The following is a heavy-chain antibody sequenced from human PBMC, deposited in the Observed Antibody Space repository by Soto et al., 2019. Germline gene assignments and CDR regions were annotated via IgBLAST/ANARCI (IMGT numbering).Heavy chain of an antibody. D-gene: IGHD3-3*01. J-gene: IGHJ6*02. CDR2: ISSSSSTI. CDR3: ARGRAYYDFWSGYPAPVDGMDV. CDR1: GFTFSSYS. Sequence: GGSLRLSCAASGFTFSSYSMNWFRQAPGKGLEWVSYISSSSSTIYYADSVKGRFTISRDNAKNSLYLQMNSLRDEDTAVYYCARGRAYYDFWSGYPAPVDGMDVWGQGTTVTVSS. V-gene: IGHV3-48*02.